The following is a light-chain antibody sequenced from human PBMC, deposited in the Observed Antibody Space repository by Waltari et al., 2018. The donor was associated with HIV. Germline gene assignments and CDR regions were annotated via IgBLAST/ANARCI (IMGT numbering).Light chain of an antibody. CDR1: HIGSNS. CDR2: DDV. Sequence: SYVLTQAPSLSVAPGQTATISCGHIGSNSVTWYRQKPGRAPLLVVLDDVDRSSGIPARFSGARSGERATLTIRGVEAGDEADYYCQVWDRSYKEAVFGGGT. CDR3: QVWDRSYKEAV. V-gene: IGLV3-21*02. J-gene: IGLJ2*01.